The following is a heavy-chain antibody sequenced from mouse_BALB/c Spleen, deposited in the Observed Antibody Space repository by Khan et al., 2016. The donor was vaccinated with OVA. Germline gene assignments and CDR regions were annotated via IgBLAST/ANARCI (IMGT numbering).Heavy chain of an antibody. CDR2: INTETGEP. J-gene: IGHJ2*01. Sequence: QVQLKQSGPKLKKPGETVKISCKASGYTFTDYSMHWVKQAPGKGLKWMGWINTETGEPTYADDFKGRFAFSLETSASTAYLQINNLKNEDTATYFCARDRYDYFDYWGQGTTLTVSS. D-gene: IGHD2-14*01. CDR3: ARDRYDYFDY. V-gene: IGHV9-2-1*01. CDR1: GYTFTDYS.